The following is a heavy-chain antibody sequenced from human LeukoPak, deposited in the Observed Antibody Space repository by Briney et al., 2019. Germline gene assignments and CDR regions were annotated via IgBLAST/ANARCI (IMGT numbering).Heavy chain of an antibody. Sequence: GGSLRLSCAASEFSVGSNYMTWVRQAPGKGLEWVSLIYSGGSTYYADSVKGRFTISRDNSKNTLYVQMNSLRAEDTAVYYCARDSLTMIVGRQKRGLDYWGQGTLVTVSS. D-gene: IGHD3-22*01. CDR2: IYSGGST. V-gene: IGHV3-66*01. J-gene: IGHJ4*02. CDR1: EFSVGSNY. CDR3: ARDSLTMIVGRQKRGLDY.